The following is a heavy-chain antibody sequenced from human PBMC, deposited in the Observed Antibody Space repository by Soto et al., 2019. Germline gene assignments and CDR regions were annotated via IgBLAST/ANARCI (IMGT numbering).Heavy chain of an antibody. CDR3: ARHVAVPCTRGFYY. V-gene: IGHV4-4*02. J-gene: IGHJ4*02. CDR2: PYHSGTT. Sequence: QVHLQESGTGLVKPSGTLSLTCAVSGGSVSSGNWWSWVRQPPGKGLEWIGEPYHSGTTNYNPSLKRRVTISLDKSKSQLSLNLSAVTAADTAVYSCARHVAVPCTRGFYYWGQGALVTFSS. D-gene: IGHD6-19*01. CDR1: GGSVSSGNW.